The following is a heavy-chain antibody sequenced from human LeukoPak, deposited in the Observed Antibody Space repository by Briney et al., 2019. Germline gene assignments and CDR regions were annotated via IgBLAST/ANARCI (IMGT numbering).Heavy chain of an antibody. CDR1: GFTFSSYG. CDR3: ARENYYGSGSYPSYYFDY. J-gene: IGHJ4*02. V-gene: IGHV3-33*01. CDR2: IWYDGSNK. Sequence: GGSLGLSCAASGFTFSSYGMHWVRQAPGKGLEWVAVIWYDGSNKYYADSVKGRFTISRDNSKNTLYLQMNSLRAEDTAVYYCARENYYGSGSYPSYYFDYWGQGTLVTVSS. D-gene: IGHD3-10*01.